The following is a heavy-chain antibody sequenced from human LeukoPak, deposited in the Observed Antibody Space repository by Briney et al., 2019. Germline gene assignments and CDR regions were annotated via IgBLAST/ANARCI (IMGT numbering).Heavy chain of an antibody. Sequence: GGSLRLSCAAPGFTFSSYSMNWVRQAPGKGLEWVSSISSSSSYIYYADSVKGRFTISRDNAKNSLYLQMNSLRAEDTAVYYCARGSRDIVVVPAAIDWFDPWGQGTLVTVSS. V-gene: IGHV3-21*01. CDR1: GFTFSSYS. CDR3: ARGSRDIVVVPAAIDWFDP. D-gene: IGHD2-2*02. CDR2: ISSSSSYI. J-gene: IGHJ5*02.